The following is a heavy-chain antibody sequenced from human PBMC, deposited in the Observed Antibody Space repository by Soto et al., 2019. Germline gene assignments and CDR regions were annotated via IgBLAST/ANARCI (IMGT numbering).Heavy chain of an antibody. J-gene: IGHJ4*01. CDR3: TTDSYSTIIIVRCDY. CDR1: RFTFSNAW. Sequence: PGGSLRLSCAASRFTFSNAWINWVRQAPGKGLEWVGRIKRKTDGGTTDYAETVKGRFAISRDDSNNMVYLQMNSLKIEDTAVYYCTTDSYSTIIIVRCDYWGHGTLVTVSS. V-gene: IGHV3-15*07. D-gene: IGHD3-22*01. CDR2: IKRKTDGGTT.